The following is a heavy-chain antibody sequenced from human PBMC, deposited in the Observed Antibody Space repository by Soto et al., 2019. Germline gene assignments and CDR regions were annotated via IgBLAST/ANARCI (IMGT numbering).Heavy chain of an antibody. J-gene: IGHJ4*02. Sequence: QVQLLQSGAEVKKPGASVKVSCVASGYTFTSYSISWVRQAPGQGLEWVGWIGAYSGDTKYAQKFQGRVTMTTDTSTRTAYMDLRSLRSDDTAVYYCARDQHPDYYDSGDYFGAGFEHWGQGTLVTVSS. CDR3: ARDQHPDYYDSGDYFGAGFEH. CDR1: GYTFTSYS. V-gene: IGHV1-18*01. D-gene: IGHD3-22*01. CDR2: IGAYSGDT.